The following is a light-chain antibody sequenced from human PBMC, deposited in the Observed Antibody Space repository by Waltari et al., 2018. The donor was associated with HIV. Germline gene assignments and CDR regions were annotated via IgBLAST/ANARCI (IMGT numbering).Light chain of an antibody. CDR1: SIGSKS. J-gene: IGLJ2*01. V-gene: IGLV3-9*01. CDR2: REN. Sequence: SYELAQPPSVSVALGQTARITCGGNSIGSKSVHWYQQRPGQAPVLVIYRENNRPSGIPERFSGSSSGNPATLTISRAQAGDESDYYCQIWDSSTVVFGGGTKLTVL. CDR3: QIWDSSTVV.